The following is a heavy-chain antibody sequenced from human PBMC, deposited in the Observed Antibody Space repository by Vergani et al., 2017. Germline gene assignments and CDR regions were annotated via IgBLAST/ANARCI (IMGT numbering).Heavy chain of an antibody. CDR3: ARVNTETNGHLYYYYYMDV. CDR1: AGSFTSYH. CDR2: IDHTGRP. V-gene: IGHV4-34*01. J-gene: IGHJ6*03. Sequence: QVQLQQWGGGLLKPSETLSLTCVVNAGSFTSYHWTWIRQSPGEGLEWVGDIDHTGRPDYNPSLKSRLTMSVDKSRNQFSLTVNSVTATDTAIYFCARVNTETNGHLYYYYYMDVWGQGTAVTVS. D-gene: IGHD4-11*01.